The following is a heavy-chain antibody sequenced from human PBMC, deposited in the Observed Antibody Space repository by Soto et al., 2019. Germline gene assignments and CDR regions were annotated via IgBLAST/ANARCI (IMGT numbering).Heavy chain of an antibody. CDR3: ARSPRNYYALGSYSYFRH. CDR1: GYTFTSYD. D-gene: IGHD3-10*01. CDR2: MNPNNGNT. V-gene: IGHV1-8*01. J-gene: IGHJ1*01. Sequence: GASVKVSCKASGYTFTSYDISWVRQATGQGLEWMGWMNPNNGNTDYAPKFQGRVTMTMNTSIGTAYMELSSLRSEDTAVYYCARSPRNYYALGSYSYFRHWGQSTLVTVS.